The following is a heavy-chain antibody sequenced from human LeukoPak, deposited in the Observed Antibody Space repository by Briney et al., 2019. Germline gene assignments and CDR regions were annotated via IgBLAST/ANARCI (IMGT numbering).Heavy chain of an antibody. CDR3: AKHLLGANWFDP. V-gene: IGHV3-30*18. D-gene: IGHD1-26*01. CDR2: ISYDGSNK. J-gene: IGHJ5*02. Sequence: QSGGSLRLSCAASGFTFSSYGMHWIRQAPGKGLEWVAAISYDGSNKYYADSVKGRFTISRDNSKNTLYLQMNSLRAEDTAVYYCAKHLLGANWFDPWGQGTLVTVSS. CDR1: GFTFSSYG.